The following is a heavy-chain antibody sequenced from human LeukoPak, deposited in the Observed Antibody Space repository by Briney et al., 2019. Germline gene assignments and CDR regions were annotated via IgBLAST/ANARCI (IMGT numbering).Heavy chain of an antibody. D-gene: IGHD2-2*01. Sequence: RASVKLSCTASGYTFTAYYMPWVRQAPGKGLEWMGWINPNSGGTNYAQKFQGRVTMTRDTSISTAYMELSRLRSDDTAVYYCARGTSFQYNWFDPWGQGTLVTVSS. V-gene: IGHV1-2*02. J-gene: IGHJ5*02. CDR1: GYTFTAYY. CDR3: ARGTSFQYNWFDP. CDR2: INPNSGGT.